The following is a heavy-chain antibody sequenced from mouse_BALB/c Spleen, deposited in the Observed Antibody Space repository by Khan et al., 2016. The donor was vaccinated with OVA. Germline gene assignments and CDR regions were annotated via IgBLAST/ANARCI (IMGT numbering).Heavy chain of an antibody. V-gene: IGHV3-2*02. J-gene: IGHJ3*01. CDR3: ARKDYYDYDPFPY. CDR2: INYSGNT. CDR1: GYSITSEYA. Sequence: EVQLQESGPGLVKPSQSLSLTCTVTGYSITSEYAWNWIRQFPGNKLEWMGYINYSGNTRFNPSPKSRTSITRVTSKNQFFLQLNSVTTEDTATYYCARKDYYDYDPFPYWGQGTLVTVSA. D-gene: IGHD2-4*01.